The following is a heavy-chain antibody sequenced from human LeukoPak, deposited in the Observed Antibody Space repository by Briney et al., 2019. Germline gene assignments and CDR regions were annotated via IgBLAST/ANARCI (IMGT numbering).Heavy chain of an antibody. V-gene: IGHV3-48*03. D-gene: IGHD4/OR15-4a*01. J-gene: IGHJ6*03. CDR2: ISSSSGSTI. Sequence: VGSLRLSCAASGFTFSSYEMNWVRQAPGKGLEWVSYISSSSGSTIYYADSVKGRFTISRDNAKNSLYLQMNSLRAEDTAVYYCARGVRTRRGAKYLYYYYYMDVWGKGTTVTVSS. CDR1: GFTFSSYE. CDR3: ARGVRTRRGAKYLYYYYYMDV.